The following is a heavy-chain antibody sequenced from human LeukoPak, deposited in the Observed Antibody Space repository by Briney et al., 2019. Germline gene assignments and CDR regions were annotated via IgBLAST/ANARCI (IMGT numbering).Heavy chain of an antibody. V-gene: IGHV3-21*01. CDR2: ISSSSSYI. CDR1: GFTFSSYS. Sequence: GGSLRLSCAASGFTFSSYSMNWVRQAPGKGLEWVSPISSSSSYIYYADSVKGRFTISRDNAKNSLYLQMNSLRAEDTAVYYCARVGVAVAGTGVDYWGQGTLVTVSS. J-gene: IGHJ4*02. D-gene: IGHD6-19*01. CDR3: ARVGVAVAGTGVDY.